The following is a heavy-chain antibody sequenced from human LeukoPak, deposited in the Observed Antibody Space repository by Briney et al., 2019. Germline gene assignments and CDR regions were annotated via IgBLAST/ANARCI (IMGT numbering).Heavy chain of an antibody. CDR3: ARDLNYRYDSSGYYIDY. J-gene: IGHJ4*02. V-gene: IGHV1-2*02. Sequence: GASVKVSCKASGYTFTGYYMHWVRQAPGQGLEWMGWSNPNSGGTNYAQKFQGRATMTRDTSISTAYMELSRLRSDDTAVYYCARDLNYRYDSSGYYIDYWGQGTLVTVSS. D-gene: IGHD3-22*01. CDR2: SNPNSGGT. CDR1: GYTFTGYY.